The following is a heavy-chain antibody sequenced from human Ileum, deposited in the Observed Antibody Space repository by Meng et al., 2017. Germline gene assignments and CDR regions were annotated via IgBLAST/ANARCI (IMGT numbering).Heavy chain of an antibody. V-gene: IGHV1-69*13. CDR2: TIPIFGTA. D-gene: IGHD1-26*01. J-gene: IGHJ5*02. CDR3: ASRGGATLNWFDP. Sequence: SAKVSCKASGGTFSSYAISWVRQAPGQGLEWMGGTIPIFGTANYAQKFQGRVTITADESTSTAYMELSSLRSEDTAVYYCASRGGATLNWFDPWGQGALVTVSS. CDR1: GGTFSSYA.